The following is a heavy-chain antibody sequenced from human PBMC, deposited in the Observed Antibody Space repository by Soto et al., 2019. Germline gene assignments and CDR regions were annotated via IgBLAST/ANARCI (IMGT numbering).Heavy chain of an antibody. J-gene: IGHJ5*02. D-gene: IGHD3-16*01. CDR2: IYWDGDK. V-gene: IGHV2-5*02. Sequence: QITLKESGPTLVKPTQTLTLTCTFSGFSLSTSGVGVGWIRQPPGKALEWLALIYWDGDKRYSPSLKSRLTITKDTSKNQVVLTITNMDPVDTATYYCAHSLYDYVWGTNWFDPWGQGTLVTVSS. CDR3: AHSLYDYVWGTNWFDP. CDR1: GFSLSTSGVG.